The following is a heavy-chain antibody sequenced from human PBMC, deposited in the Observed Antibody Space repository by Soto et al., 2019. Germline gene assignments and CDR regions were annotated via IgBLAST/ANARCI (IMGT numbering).Heavy chain of an antibody. CDR3: ARDLDWNYGTTYFFDY. CDR1: GYAFPTYG. CDR2: ISPYNGNT. J-gene: IGHJ4*02. Sequence: QVQLVQSGAEMKQPGASLKVSCKTSGYAFPTYGITWVRQAPGQGLDYIGWISPYNGNTNYAQNLQDRLTLTTDTSTSTAYMELRSLTSDVTAVYYCARDLDWNYGTTYFFDYWGQGTLVTVSS. V-gene: IGHV1-18*01. D-gene: IGHD1-7*01.